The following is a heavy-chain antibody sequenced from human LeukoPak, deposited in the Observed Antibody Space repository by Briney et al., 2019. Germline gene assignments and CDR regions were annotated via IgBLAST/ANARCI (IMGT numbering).Heavy chain of an antibody. Sequence: GASVKISCKASGYTFTTYAMHWVRQAPGQRLEWMGWINGGNGNTKYSQNFQGRVTMTIDTSTTTVYMELRSLRSDDTAIYYCARDLMYCDTMSCYDGDFDYWGQGTPVTVSS. J-gene: IGHJ4*02. D-gene: IGHD2-2*01. CDR2: INGGNGNT. CDR1: GYTFTTYA. CDR3: ARDLMYCDTMSCYDGDFDY. V-gene: IGHV1-3*01.